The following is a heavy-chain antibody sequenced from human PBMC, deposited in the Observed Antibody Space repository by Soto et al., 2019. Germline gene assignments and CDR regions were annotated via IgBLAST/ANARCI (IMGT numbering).Heavy chain of an antibody. Sequence: ASVKVSCKASGYTFTGYYMHWVRQAPGQGLEWMGWINPSSGGTNYAQKFQGWVTMTRDTSISTAYMELSRLRSDDTAVYYCARAGSSWSLQGYWFDPWGQGTLVTVSS. CDR1: GYTFTGYY. CDR2: INPSSGGT. D-gene: IGHD6-13*01. V-gene: IGHV1-2*04. CDR3: ARAGSSWSLQGYWFDP. J-gene: IGHJ5*02.